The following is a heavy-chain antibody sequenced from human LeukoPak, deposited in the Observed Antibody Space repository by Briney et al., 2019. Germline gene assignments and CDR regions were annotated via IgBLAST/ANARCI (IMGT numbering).Heavy chain of an antibody. J-gene: IGHJ4*02. CDR2: ISWNSGRI. D-gene: IGHD6-13*01. CDR1: GFCFDNYA. CDR3: AKDIDSSSSWTGVDY. Sequence: PGGSLRLSCAASGFCFDNYAMHWVRQAPGKGLEWVSGISWNSGRIGYADSVKGRFTISRDNAKNSLYVQMNSLRAEDTALYYCAKDIDSSSSWTGVDYWGQGTLVTVSS. V-gene: IGHV3-9*01.